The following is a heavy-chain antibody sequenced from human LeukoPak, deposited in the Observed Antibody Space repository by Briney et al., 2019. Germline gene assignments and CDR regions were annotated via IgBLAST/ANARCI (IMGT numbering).Heavy chain of an antibody. Sequence: TGGSLRLSCAACGFTFSNAWMSWVRQAPRKGLEWVGRIKSKTDGGTTDYAAPVKGRFTISRDDSKNTLYLQMNSLKTEDTAVYYCTTAERWLQLQGSDFGVAYWGQGTLVTVSS. CDR1: GFTFSNAW. V-gene: IGHV3-15*01. CDR2: IKSKTDGGTT. CDR3: TTAERWLQLQGSDFGVAY. J-gene: IGHJ4*02. D-gene: IGHD5-24*01.